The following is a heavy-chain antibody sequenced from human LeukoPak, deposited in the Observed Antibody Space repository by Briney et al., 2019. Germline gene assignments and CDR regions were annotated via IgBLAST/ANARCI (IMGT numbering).Heavy chain of an antibody. CDR2: INHSGST. CDR1: GFTFSSYS. D-gene: IGHD2-21*02. J-gene: IGHJ6*03. CDR3: ARRVTDTYYYYYSTDV. Sequence: KSGGSLRRSCAASGFTFSSYSMNWVRQPPGKGLEWIGEINHSGSTNYNPSLKSRVTISVETSKTLSYLTLSSVTAVDTAVYYCARRVTDTYYYYYSTDVWGKGTTVTVSS. V-gene: IGHV4-34*01.